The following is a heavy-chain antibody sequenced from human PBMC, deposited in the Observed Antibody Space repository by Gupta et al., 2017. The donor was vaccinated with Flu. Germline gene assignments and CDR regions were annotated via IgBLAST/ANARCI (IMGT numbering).Heavy chain of an antibody. D-gene: IGHD3-3*01. V-gene: IGHV2-5*02. CDR3: AHWITIFGVVIFDY. CDR2: IYWDDDK. Sequence: IRQPPGKALEWLALIYWDDDKRYSPSLKSRLTITKDTSKNQVVLTMTNMDPVDTATYYCAHWITIFGVVIFDYWGQGTLVTVSS. J-gene: IGHJ4*02.